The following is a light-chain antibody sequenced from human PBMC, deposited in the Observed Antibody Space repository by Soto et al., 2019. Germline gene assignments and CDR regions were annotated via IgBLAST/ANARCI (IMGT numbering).Light chain of an antibody. CDR3: SSYAGSTPYV. CDR2: EVS. Sequence: CVLTKPPYAYGSPGESVTISCNGTSSDVGGYNYVSWYQQHPGKAPKLMIYEVSKRPSGVPDRFSGSKSGNTASLTVSGLQAEDEADYYCSSYAGSTPYVFGTGTKVTVL. CDR1: SSDVGGYNY. J-gene: IGLJ1*01. V-gene: IGLV2-8*01.